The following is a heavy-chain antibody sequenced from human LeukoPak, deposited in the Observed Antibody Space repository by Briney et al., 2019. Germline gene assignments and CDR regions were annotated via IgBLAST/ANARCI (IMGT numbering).Heavy chain of an antibody. CDR2: IIPIFGAA. CDR3: ARSLWFGEFNH. CDR1: GGTFSSYA. V-gene: IGHV1-69*06. Sequence: SVKVSCKASGGTFSSYAISWVRQAPGQGLEWMGGIIPIFGAANYAQKFQGRVTITADKSTSTAYMELSRLRSDDTAVYYCARSLWFGEFNHWGQGTLVTVSS. J-gene: IGHJ4*02. D-gene: IGHD3-10*01.